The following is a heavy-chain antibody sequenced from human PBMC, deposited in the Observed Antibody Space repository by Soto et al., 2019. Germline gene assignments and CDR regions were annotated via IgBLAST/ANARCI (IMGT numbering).Heavy chain of an antibody. CDR3: ANYFGPGLGRFDY. CDR1: GFSIGGYA. D-gene: IGHD1-1*01. J-gene: IGHJ4*02. Sequence: EVQLLESGGGLVQPGGSLRLSCAASGFSIGGYAMNWVRQAPEKGLEWVSAISGSAGTTYYADSVKGRFTVSRDNSKNTLYLQTNSLRANDTAVYYCANYFGPGLGRFDYWGPGTLVTVSS. V-gene: IGHV3-23*01. CDR2: ISGSAGTT.